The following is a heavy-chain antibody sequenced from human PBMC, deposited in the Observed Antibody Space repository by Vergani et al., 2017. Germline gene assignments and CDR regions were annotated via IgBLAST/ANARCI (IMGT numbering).Heavy chain of an antibody. J-gene: IGHJ5*02. CDR3: ARDGYGSSTSCYDGFDP. V-gene: IGHV1-2*02. D-gene: IGHD2-2*01. Sequence: QVQLVQSGAEVKKPGASVKVSCKASGYTFTGYYMHWVRQAPGQGLEWMGWINPNSGGTNYAQKFQGRVTMTRDTSISTAYMELSRLRSDDTAVYYCARDGYGSSTSCYDGFDPWGQGTLVTVSS. CDR1: GYTFTGYY. CDR2: INPNSGGT.